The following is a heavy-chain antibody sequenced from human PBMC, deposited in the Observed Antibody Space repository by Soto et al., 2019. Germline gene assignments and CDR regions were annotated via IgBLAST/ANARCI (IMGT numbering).Heavy chain of an antibody. D-gene: IGHD6-13*01. J-gene: IGHJ4*02. Sequence: SVKVSCKASGGTFSSYTVSWVRQAPGQGLEWMGRIIPILGIANYAQKFQGKVTITADKSTSTAYMELSSLRSEDTAVYYCASAGSAAAPGSFDYWGQGTLVTVSS. CDR3: ASAGSAAAPGSFDY. CDR2: IIPILGIA. V-gene: IGHV1-69*02. CDR1: GGTFSSYT.